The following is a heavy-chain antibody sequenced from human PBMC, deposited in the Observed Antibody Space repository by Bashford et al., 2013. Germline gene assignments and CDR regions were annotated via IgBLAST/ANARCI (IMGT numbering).Heavy chain of an antibody. CDR3: ATEYSGYYLGGPLGDAFDI. V-gene: IGHV4-31*03. CDR1: GGSISSGGYY. CDR2: IYYSGST. Sequence: SSETLSLTCTVSGGSISSGGYYWSWIRQHPGKGLEWIGYIYYSGSTYYNPSLKSRVTISVDTSKNQFSLKLSSVTAADTAVYYCATEYSGYYLGGPLGDAFDIWGQGTMVTVSS. J-gene: IGHJ3*02. D-gene: IGHD3-22*01.